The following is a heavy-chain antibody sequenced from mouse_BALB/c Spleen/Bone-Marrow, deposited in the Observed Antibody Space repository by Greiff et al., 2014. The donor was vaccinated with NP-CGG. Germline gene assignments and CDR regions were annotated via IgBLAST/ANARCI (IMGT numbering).Heavy chain of an antibody. CDR2: ISSGGST. Sequence: LQQPGGGLVKPGGSLKLSCAASGFTFSSYAMSWVRQTPEKRLEWVASISSGGSTYYPDSVKGRFTISRDNARNILYLQMSSLRSEDTAMYYCARGGGYYYAMDYWGQGTSVTVSS. CDR3: ARGGGYYYAMDY. J-gene: IGHJ4*01. V-gene: IGHV5-6-5*01. CDR1: GFTFSSYA.